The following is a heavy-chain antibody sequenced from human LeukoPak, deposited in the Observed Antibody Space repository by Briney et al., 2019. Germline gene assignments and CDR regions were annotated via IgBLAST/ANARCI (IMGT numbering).Heavy chain of an antibody. CDR1: GGSIDSNS. D-gene: IGHD6-13*01. Sequence: SGTLSLTCTVSGGSIDSNSWTWIRQPPGKGLEWIGYIFYSGPTNYNPSLKSRVTMSVDMSKNQFSLKLSSVTAADTAVYYCARRSSSWKNWFDPWGQGTLVTVSP. CDR3: ARRSSSWKNWFDP. CDR2: IFYSGPT. V-gene: IGHV4-59*01. J-gene: IGHJ5*02.